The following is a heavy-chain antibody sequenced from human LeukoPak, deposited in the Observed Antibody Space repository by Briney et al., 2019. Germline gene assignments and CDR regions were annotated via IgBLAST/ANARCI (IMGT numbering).Heavy chain of an antibody. CDR1: GGSFSGYY. Sequence: SETLSLTCAVYGGSFSGYYWSWIRQPPGKGLEWIGEINHSGSTNYNPSLKSRVTISVDTSKNQFSLKLGSVTAADTAVYYCARSRRVYGSGRRYYYGMDVWGQGTTVTVSS. D-gene: IGHD3-10*01. V-gene: IGHV4-34*01. J-gene: IGHJ6*02. CDR2: INHSGST. CDR3: ARSRRVYGSGRRYYYGMDV.